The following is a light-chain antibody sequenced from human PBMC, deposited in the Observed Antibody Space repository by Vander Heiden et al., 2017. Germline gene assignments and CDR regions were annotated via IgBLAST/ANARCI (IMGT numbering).Light chain of an antibody. V-gene: IGKV1-5*01. CDR3: QQYNSYPWT. CDR1: QSISSW. Sequence: IQLTQSPSTLSASVGDRVTITCRASQSISSWLAWYQQKPGKAPKLLIYDASSLESGVPSRFSGSGSGTEFTLTISSLQPDDFATYYCQQYNSYPWTFGPGTKVEIK. CDR2: DAS. J-gene: IGKJ1*01.